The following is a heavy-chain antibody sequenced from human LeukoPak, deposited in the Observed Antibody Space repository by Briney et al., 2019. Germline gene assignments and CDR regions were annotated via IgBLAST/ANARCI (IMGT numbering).Heavy chain of an antibody. CDR1: GGSISSYY. D-gene: IGHD7-27*01. CDR2: IYYSGGT. J-gene: IGHJ4*02. CDR3: ARHKTGEVYFDY. V-gene: IGHV4-59*08. Sequence: PSETLSLTCTVSGGSISSYYWSWIRQPPGKGLEWIGYIYYSGGTNYNPSLKSRVSISVDTSKNQYSLKLSSVTAADTAMYYCARHKTGEVYFDYWGQGTLVTVSS.